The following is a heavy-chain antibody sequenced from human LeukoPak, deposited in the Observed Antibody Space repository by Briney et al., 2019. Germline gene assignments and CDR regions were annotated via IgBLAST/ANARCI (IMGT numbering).Heavy chain of an antibody. Sequence: ASVKVSCKASGGTFSSYAISWVRQAPGQGLEWMGGIIPIFGTANYAQKFQGRVTITADESTSTAYMELSSLRSEDTAVYYCARKYYYGSGSPLDYWGQGTLVTVSS. CDR1: GGTFSSYA. CDR3: ARKYYYGSGSPLDY. D-gene: IGHD3-10*01. CDR2: IIPIFGTA. V-gene: IGHV1-69*01. J-gene: IGHJ4*02.